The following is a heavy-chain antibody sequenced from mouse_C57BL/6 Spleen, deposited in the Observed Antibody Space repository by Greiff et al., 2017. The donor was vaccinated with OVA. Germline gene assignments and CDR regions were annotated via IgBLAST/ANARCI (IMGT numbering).Heavy chain of an antibody. J-gene: IGHJ1*03. D-gene: IGHD1-2*01. Sequence: QVQLQQPGAELVKPGASVKLSCKASGYTFTSYWMQWVKQRPGQGLEWIGEIDPSDSYTNYNQKFKGKATLTVDTSSSTAYMQLSSLTSEDSADYYCATRLLGYFDVWGTGTTVTVSS. CDR3: ATRLLGYFDV. V-gene: IGHV1-50*01. CDR2: IDPSDSYT. CDR1: GYTFTSYW.